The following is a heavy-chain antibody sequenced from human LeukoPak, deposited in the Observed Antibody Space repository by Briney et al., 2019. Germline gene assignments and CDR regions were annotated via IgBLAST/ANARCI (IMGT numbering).Heavy chain of an antibody. Sequence: GGSLRFSCAASGFTFSSYSMNWVRQAPGKGLEWVSSISSSSSYIYYADSVKGRFTISRDNAKNSLYLQMNSLRAEDTAVYYCASVPGIAAAGDYWGQGTLVTVSS. CDR1: GFTFSSYS. CDR3: ASVPGIAAAGDY. J-gene: IGHJ4*02. D-gene: IGHD6-13*01. V-gene: IGHV3-21*01. CDR2: ISSSSSYI.